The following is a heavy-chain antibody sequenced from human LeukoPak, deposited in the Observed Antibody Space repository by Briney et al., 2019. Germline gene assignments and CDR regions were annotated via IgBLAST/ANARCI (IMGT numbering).Heavy chain of an antibody. D-gene: IGHD2-15*01. CDR1: GFSFDIYA. CDR2: ICWNSGCI. J-gene: IGHJ4*02. Sequence: GGSLCLSCAASGFSFDIYALHWVRQAPGKGLEWVAGICWNSGCIGYTDSVKDRFTISRENAKNSLYLQMDSLRAEDTALYYCAKDRTYCSGGSCYSGVDYWGQGTLVTVSS. CDR3: AKDRTYCSGGSCYSGVDY. V-gene: IGHV3-9*01.